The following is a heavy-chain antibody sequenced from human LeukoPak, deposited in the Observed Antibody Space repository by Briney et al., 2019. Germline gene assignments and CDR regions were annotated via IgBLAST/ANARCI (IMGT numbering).Heavy chain of an antibody. CDR1: GFTFSRYE. V-gene: IGHV3-48*03. J-gene: IGHJ4*02. CDR3: ARDRSSNEYYFDY. D-gene: IGHD2-2*01. Sequence: GGSLRLSCAASGFTFSRYEMNWVRQAPGKGLEWVAYISRSGTTIYYAGSVKGRFTISRDNSKNTLYLQMNSLRAEDTAVYYCARDRSSNEYYFDYWGQGTLVTVSS. CDR2: ISRSGTTI.